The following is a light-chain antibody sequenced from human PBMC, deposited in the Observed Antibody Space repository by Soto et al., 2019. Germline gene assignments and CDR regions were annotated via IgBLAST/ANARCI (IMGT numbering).Light chain of an antibody. V-gene: IGKV3-15*01. CDR2: GAS. J-gene: IGKJ2*01. CDR1: ETVRTN. Sequence: IVMTQSPVTLSVSPGERVTLSCRASETVRTNLAWFQQKPGQTPRLLIFGASTRATGIPTRFTGSGSETEFTLTIASLQSEDLAVYYCQQYYNWTAYTFGQGTKLEI. CDR3: QQYYNWTAYT.